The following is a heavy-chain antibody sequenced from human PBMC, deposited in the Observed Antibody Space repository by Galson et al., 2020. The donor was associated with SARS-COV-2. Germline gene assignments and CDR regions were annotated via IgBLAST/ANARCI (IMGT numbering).Heavy chain of an antibody. CDR3: AKRLYSSSQSETRGMDV. J-gene: IGHJ6*02. CDR1: GFTFSSYA. Sequence: GGSLRLSCAASGFTFSSYAMNWVRQAPGEGLEWVSALSGSGDTTHYAGSVKGRFTISRDNSKNTLYMQMNSVRAEATAVYYCAKRLYSSSQSETRGMDVWGQGATVTVSS. V-gene: IGHV3-23*01. CDR2: LSGSGDTT. D-gene: IGHD6-13*01.